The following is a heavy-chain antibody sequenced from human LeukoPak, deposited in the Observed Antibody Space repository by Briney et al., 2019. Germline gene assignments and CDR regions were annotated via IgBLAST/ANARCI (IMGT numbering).Heavy chain of an antibody. V-gene: IGHV4-59*01. Sequence: SETLSLTCTVSGGSISYYYWSWIRQSPGKGLEWIGYTYYNGSTNYNPSLKSRVTISVDMSKNQFSLKVTSVTAADRAIYCCARKGGYFDYWGQETLVTVSS. D-gene: IGHD2-15*01. CDR2: TYYNGST. CDR1: GGSISYYY. J-gene: IGHJ4*02. CDR3: ARKGGYFDY.